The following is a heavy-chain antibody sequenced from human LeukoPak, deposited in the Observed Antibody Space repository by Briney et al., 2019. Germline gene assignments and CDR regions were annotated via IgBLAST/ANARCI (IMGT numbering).Heavy chain of an antibody. J-gene: IGHJ4*02. Sequence: ASVKVSCKASGYTFTSYDINWVRQATGQGLEWMGWMNPNSGNTGYAQKFQGRVTITRNTSISTAYMELSSLRSEDTAVYYCAKRGGYSYGSGDYWGQGTLVTVSS. V-gene: IGHV1-8*03. CDR3: AKRGGYSYGSGDY. CDR1: GYTFTSYD. D-gene: IGHD5-18*01. CDR2: MNPNSGNT.